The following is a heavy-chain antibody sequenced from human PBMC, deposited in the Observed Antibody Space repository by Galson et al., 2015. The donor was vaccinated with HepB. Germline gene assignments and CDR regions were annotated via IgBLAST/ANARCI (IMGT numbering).Heavy chain of an antibody. D-gene: IGHD3-10*01. CDR3: ARDSRLELRVNNYFSYGMAD. J-gene: IGHJ6*01. CDR1: GYSFSNYG. V-gene: IGHV1-18*01. Sequence: SVKVSCKASGYSFSNYGLSWIRQAPGPGLEWMGWFSGYDGSTNYAQKFQGRVTMTADASTGTAYLELRNLRSDDTAVYYCARDSRLELRVNNYFSYGMADWGQGSAVSVSS. CDR2: FSGYDGST.